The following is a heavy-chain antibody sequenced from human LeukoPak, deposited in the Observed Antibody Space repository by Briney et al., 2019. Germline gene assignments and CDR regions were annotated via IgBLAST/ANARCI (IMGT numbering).Heavy chain of an antibody. V-gene: IGHV4-59*01. Sequence: SSETLSLTCTVSGGSISSYYWSWIRQPPEKGLEWIGYISYSGSTNYNPSLKRRVTISIDTSKNQFSLKLSSVTAADTAVYYCARRDTSTGIDFWGRGTLVTVSP. J-gene: IGHJ4*02. CDR2: ISYSGST. CDR3: ARRDTSTGIDF. D-gene: IGHD5-18*01. CDR1: GGSISSYY.